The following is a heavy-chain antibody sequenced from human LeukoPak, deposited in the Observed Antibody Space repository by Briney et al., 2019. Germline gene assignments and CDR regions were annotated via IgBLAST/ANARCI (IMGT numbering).Heavy chain of an antibody. Sequence: GASVKVSCKASGYTFTGYDMHWVRQAPGQGLECMGWINPNSGGTNYAQKFQGRVTMTRDTSISTAYMELSRLRSDDTAVYYCARDPWRRYFDWFTQIDYWGQRTLVTVSS. J-gene: IGHJ4*02. D-gene: IGHD3-9*01. CDR3: ARDPWRRYFDWFTQIDY. CDR1: GYTFTGYD. CDR2: INPNSGGT. V-gene: IGHV1-2*02.